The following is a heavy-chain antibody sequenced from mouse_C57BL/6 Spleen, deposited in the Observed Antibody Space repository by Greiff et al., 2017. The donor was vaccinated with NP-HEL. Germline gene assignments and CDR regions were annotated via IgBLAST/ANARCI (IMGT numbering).Heavy chain of an antibody. Sequence: QVQLQQPGAELVMPGASVKLSCKASGYTFTSYWMHWVKQRPGQGLEWIGEIDPSDSYTNYNQKFKGKSTLTVDKSSSTAYMQLSSLTSEDSAVYYCARWDDYDVNWYFDVWGTGTTVTVSS. CDR1: GYTFTSYW. D-gene: IGHD2-4*01. V-gene: IGHV1-69*01. J-gene: IGHJ1*03. CDR3: ARWDDYDVNWYFDV. CDR2: IDPSDSYT.